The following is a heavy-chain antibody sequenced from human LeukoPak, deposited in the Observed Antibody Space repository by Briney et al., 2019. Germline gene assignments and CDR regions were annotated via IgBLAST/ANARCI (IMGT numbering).Heavy chain of an antibody. V-gene: IGHV1-2*02. D-gene: IGHD6-13*01. Sequence: ASVKVSCKASGYTFTGYYMHWVRQAPGQGLEWMGWINPNSGGTNYAQKFQGRVTMTRDTSISTAYMELSRLRSDDTAVYYCARDLVEEQLVPYYYGMDVWGQGTTVTVSS. CDR3: ARDLVEEQLVPYYYGMDV. J-gene: IGHJ6*02. CDR2: INPNSGGT. CDR1: GYTFTGYY.